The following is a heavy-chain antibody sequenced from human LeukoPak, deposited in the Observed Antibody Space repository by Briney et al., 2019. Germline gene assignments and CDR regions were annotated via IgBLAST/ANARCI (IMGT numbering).Heavy chain of an antibody. CDR3: ARGGPRSVVVPAAHGGLVY. D-gene: IGHD2-2*01. J-gene: IGHJ4*02. V-gene: IGHV1-46*01. Sequence: GASVKVSCKASGYTFTSYYMHWVRQAPGQGLEWMGIMNPSGGSTSYAQKFQGRVTMTRDTSTSTAYMELRSLRSDDTAVYYCARGGPRSVVVPAAHGGLVYWGQGTLVTVSS. CDR1: GYTFTSYY. CDR2: MNPSGGST.